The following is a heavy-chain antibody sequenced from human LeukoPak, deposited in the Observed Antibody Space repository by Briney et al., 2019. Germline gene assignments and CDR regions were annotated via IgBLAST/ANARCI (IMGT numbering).Heavy chain of an antibody. CDR3: ARVKQPYYDSSGYYKGAYYFDY. CDR2: IIPIFGTA. D-gene: IGHD3-22*01. V-gene: IGHV1-69*05. CDR1: GGTFSSYA. Sequence: ASVKDSCKASGGTFSSYAISWVRQAPGQGLEWMGGIIPIFGTANYAQKFQGRVTITTDESTSTAYMELSRLRSDDTAVYYYARVKQPYYDSSGYYKGAYYFDYWGQGTLVTVSS. J-gene: IGHJ4*02.